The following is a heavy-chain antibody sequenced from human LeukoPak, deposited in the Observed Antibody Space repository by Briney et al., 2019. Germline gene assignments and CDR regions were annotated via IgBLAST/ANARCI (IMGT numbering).Heavy chain of an antibody. CDR2: INPNSGGT. J-gene: IGHJ4*02. Sequence: ASVRVSSTASGYTFTGYYMHWVRQAPGQGLVWMGWINPNSGGTNYAQKFQGRVTMTRDTPISTAYMELSRLRSDDTAVYYCARPYSGYDRGTDYWGQGALVTVSS. D-gene: IGHD5-12*01. V-gene: IGHV1-2*02. CDR3: ARPYSGYDRGTDY. CDR1: GYTFTGYY.